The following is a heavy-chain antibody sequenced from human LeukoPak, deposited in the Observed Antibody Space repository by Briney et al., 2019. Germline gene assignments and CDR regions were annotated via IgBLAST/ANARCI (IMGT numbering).Heavy chain of an antibody. V-gene: IGHV3-21*01. CDR2: ISSSSSYI. CDR1: GFTFSSYS. J-gene: IGHJ5*02. CDR3: ARDPYSSSWKGGWFDP. Sequence: PGGSLRLSCAASGFTFSSYSMNWVRQAPGKGLEWVSSISSSSSYIYYADSVKGRFTISRDNAKNSLYLQMNSLRAEDTAVYYCARDPYSSSWKGGWFDPWGQGTLVTVSS. D-gene: IGHD6-13*01.